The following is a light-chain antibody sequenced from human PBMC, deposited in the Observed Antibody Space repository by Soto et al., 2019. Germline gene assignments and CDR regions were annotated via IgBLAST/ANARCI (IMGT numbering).Light chain of an antibody. Sequence: DIQMTQSPSSLSASVGDRVTITCRSSQTISTFLHWFQQKPGKAPNLLIYDASSFQSGVPSRFSGSGSGTDFTLTISSLQPEDFGTYYCQQTYSTFVSFGGGTKVEMK. J-gene: IGKJ4*01. CDR3: QQTYSTFVS. CDR2: DAS. CDR1: QTISTF. V-gene: IGKV1-39*01.